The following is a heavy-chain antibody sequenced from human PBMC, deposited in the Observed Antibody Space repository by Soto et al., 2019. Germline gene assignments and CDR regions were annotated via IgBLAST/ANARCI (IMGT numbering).Heavy chain of an antibody. D-gene: IGHD2-21*02. V-gene: IGHV3-53*02. CDR1: GFAVSSNY. J-gene: IGHJ4*02. Sequence: EVQLVETGGGLIQPGGSLRLSCAGSGFAVSSNYMTWVRQTPGKGLEWVSIIYKGGSTYYADSVKGRFTISRDHSKNTLYLQMNSLRAEDTAVYYCAGGPFCGGACNRFDYWGQGTLVTVSS. CDR3: AGGPFCGGACNRFDY. CDR2: IYKGGST.